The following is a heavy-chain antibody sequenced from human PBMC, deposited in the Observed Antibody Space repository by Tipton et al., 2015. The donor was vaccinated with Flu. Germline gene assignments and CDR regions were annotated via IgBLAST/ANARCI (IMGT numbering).Heavy chain of an antibody. D-gene: IGHD3-10*01. V-gene: IGHV4-39*01. Sequence: TLSLTCTVSGGSIISGSHYWGLLRQSPGKGLEWIGTIYHSGTTYYNPSLESRVTMSVDTSKNQFYLTLNSVTAADTAVYYCARRGGGSGTYYNGYFDYWGQGTLVTVSS. CDR3: ARRGGGSGTYYNGYFDY. CDR1: GGSIISGSHY. J-gene: IGHJ4*02. CDR2: IYHSGTT.